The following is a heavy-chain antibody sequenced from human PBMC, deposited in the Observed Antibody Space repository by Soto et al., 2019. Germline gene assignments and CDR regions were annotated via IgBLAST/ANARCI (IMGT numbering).Heavy chain of an antibody. J-gene: IGHJ6*02. CDR1: GFTFSSYW. CDR3: ARERVLLLPDYNYYYYGMDV. V-gene: IGHV3-74*01. D-gene: IGHD3-22*01. Sequence: GGSLRLSCAASGFTFSSYWMHWVRQAPGKGLVWVSRINSDGSSTSYADSVKGRFTISRDNAKNTLYLQMNSLRAEDTAVYYCARERVLLLPDYNYYYYGMDVWGQGTTVTVS. CDR2: INSDGSST.